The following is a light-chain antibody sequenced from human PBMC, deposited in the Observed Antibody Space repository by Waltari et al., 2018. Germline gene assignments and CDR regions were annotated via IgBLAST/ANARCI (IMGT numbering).Light chain of an antibody. CDR3: CSYAGSFTLI. Sequence: QSALTQPASVSGSPGQSITISCTGTSSDGGSYNLVSWYQEHPGKAPKLMIYEDSKRPSGVSNRFSGSKSGNTASLTISGLQAEDEADYYCCSYAGSFTLIFGGGTKLTVL. V-gene: IGLV2-23*01. J-gene: IGLJ2*01. CDR1: SSDGGSYNL. CDR2: EDS.